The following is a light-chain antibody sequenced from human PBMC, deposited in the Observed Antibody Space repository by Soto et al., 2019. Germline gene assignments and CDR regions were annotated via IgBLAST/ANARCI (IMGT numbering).Light chain of an antibody. CDR2: DAS. Sequence: DIQLTQSPSFLSASVGERVTITCRASQGISSSLAWFQHKPGKAPKLLIYDASTLQSGVPSRFCGSESGTEFTLTISSLQPEDFAAYYCQQLSTYPWTFGQGTKVEIK. CDR1: QGISSS. V-gene: IGKV1-9*01. CDR3: QQLSTYPWT. J-gene: IGKJ1*01.